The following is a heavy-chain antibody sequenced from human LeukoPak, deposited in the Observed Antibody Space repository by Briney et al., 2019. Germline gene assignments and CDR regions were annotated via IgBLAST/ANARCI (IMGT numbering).Heavy chain of an antibody. D-gene: IGHD3-10*01. CDR1: GGSISSYY. Sequence: SETLSLTCTVSGGSISSYYWSWIRQPAGKGLEWIGHIYNSGSTNYNPSLKSRVTISVDTSKNQFSLKLSSVTAADTAVYYCARAKYYYGSGSGYFDHWGQGTLVTVSS. CDR2: IYNSGST. V-gene: IGHV4-4*07. CDR3: ARAKYYYGSGSGYFDH. J-gene: IGHJ4*02.